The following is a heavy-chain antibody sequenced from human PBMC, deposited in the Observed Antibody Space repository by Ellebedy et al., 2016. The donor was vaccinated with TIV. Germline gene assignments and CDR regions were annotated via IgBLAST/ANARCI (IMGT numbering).Heavy chain of an antibody. CDR1: GFTCSDYW. CDR3: ARDQWLGRAYYFDY. D-gene: IGHD6-19*01. J-gene: IGHJ4*02. Sequence: GESLKISCAVSGFTCSDYWMSWVRQAPGKGLEWVANINKDGSEKYYVDSVEGRFSISRDNAKNSMYLQMNSLRDEDTAVYYCARDQWLGRAYYFDYWGQGTLLTVSS. CDR2: INKDGSEK. V-gene: IGHV3-7*01.